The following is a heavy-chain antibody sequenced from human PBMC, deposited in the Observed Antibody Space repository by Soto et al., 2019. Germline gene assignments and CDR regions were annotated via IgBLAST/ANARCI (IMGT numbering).Heavy chain of an antibody. D-gene: IGHD2-8*02. CDR1: GGSFSGYY. CDR2: INHSGST. CDR3: ARDKITGLFDY. V-gene: IGHV4-34*01. J-gene: IGHJ4*02. Sequence: SETLSLTCAVYGGSFSGYYWTWIRQPPGSGLEWIGEINHSGSTNYNPSLKSRVTISVDTSKNQFSLKLTSVTAADTAVYYCARDKITGLFDYWGQGTLVTVSS.